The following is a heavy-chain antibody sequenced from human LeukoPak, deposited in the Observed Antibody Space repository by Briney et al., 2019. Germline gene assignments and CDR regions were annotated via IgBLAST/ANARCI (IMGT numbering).Heavy chain of an antibody. CDR1: GYSFTINY. J-gene: IGHJ4*02. CDR2: IYPRDGST. Sequence: GASVTVSCKASGYSFTINYIHWVRQAPGQGLECMGMIYPRDGSTSYAQKFQGRVTVTRDTSTNTVHMELSGLRSEDTAVYYCARDQEAFDYWGRGTLVTVSS. CDR3: ARDQEAFDY. V-gene: IGHV1-46*01.